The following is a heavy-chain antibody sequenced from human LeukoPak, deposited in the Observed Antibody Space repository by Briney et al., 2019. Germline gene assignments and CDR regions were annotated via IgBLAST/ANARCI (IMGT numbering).Heavy chain of an antibody. Sequence: SETLSLTCTVSGFSISSSSYYWGWLRQPPGKGLEWVGSIYYSGSTYYNPSLKRRVTISVDTSKNQFSLKLSPVTAADTAVYYCASQKHDYHHCFDYWGPGTLVTVSS. CDR2: IYYSGST. CDR1: GFSISSSSYY. D-gene: IGHD4-11*01. V-gene: IGHV4-39*01. J-gene: IGHJ4*02. CDR3: ASQKHDYHHCFDY.